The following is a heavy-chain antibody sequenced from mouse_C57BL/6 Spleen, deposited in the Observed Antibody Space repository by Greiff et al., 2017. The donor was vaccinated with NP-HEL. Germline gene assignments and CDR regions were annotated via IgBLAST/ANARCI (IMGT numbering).Heavy chain of an antibody. CDR2: IDPSDSYT. Sequence: QVQLKQPGAELVKPGASVKLSCKASGYTFTSYWMQWVKQRPGQGLEWIGEIDPSDSYTNYNQKFKGKATLTVDTSSSTAYMQLSSLTSEDSAVYYCARWGYYGNYGGVYWGQGTTLTVSS. J-gene: IGHJ2*01. D-gene: IGHD2-1*01. V-gene: IGHV1-50*01. CDR1: GYTFTSYW. CDR3: ARWGYYGNYGGVY.